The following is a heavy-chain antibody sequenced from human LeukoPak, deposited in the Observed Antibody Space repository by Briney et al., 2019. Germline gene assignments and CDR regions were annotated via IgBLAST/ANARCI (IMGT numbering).Heavy chain of an antibody. CDR3: ATDGSYRYVLDY. D-gene: IGHD1-26*01. J-gene: IGHJ4*02. Sequence: ASVKVSCKVSGYTLTELSMHWVRQAPGKGLEWMGGFDPEDGETIYAQKFQGRVTMTEDTSTDTAYMELSSLRSEDTAVYYCATDGSYRYVLDYWGQGTLVTVSS. V-gene: IGHV1-24*01. CDR1: GYTLTELS. CDR2: FDPEDGET.